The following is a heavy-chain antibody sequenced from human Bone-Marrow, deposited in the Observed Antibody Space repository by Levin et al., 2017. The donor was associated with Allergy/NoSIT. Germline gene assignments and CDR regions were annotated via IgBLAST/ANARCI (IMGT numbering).Heavy chain of an antibody. CDR1: GFTFSGYW. CDR2: INRDGGDG. V-gene: IGHV3-7*02. Sequence: GASVKVSCASSGFTFSGYWMAWVRQAPGKGLEWVANINRDGGDGYYVDSVKGRFTISRYNARNSLDLQMNSLRVEDTAVYYCARNGAWSFEFWGQGTLVTVSS. D-gene: IGHD2-8*01. CDR3: ARNGAWSFEF. J-gene: IGHJ4*02.